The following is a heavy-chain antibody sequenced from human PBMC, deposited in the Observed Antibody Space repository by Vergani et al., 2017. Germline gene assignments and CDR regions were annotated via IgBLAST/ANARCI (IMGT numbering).Heavy chain of an antibody. J-gene: IGHJ3*02. Sequence: EVQLVESGGGLVQPGGSLRLSCAASGFTFSSYAMNWVRQAPGKGLEWVSSISSSSSYIYYADSVKGRFTISRDNAKNSLYLQMNSLRAEDTAVYYCASSGRVDAFDIWGQGTMVTVSS. CDR1: GFTFSSYA. V-gene: IGHV3-21*01. D-gene: IGHD3-10*01. CDR2: ISSSSSYI. CDR3: ASSGRVDAFDI.